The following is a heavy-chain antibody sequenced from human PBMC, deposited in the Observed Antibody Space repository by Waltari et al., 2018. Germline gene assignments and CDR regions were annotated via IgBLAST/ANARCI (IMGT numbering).Heavy chain of an antibody. CDR2: ISSDGSTT. CDR3: ARDSSHLPAAFDY. J-gene: IGHJ4*02. D-gene: IGHD2-2*01. Sequence: EVQLVESGGGLVQPGGSLRLSCAASGFTFTSYWMQWVRQAPGKGQGVSQAQGKGVVWVYRISSDGSTTDYAESVQGRFTISRDKAKDTLYLQMNSLRAEDTAVYYCARDSSHLPAAFDYWGQGTLVTVSS. CDR1: GFTFTSYW. V-gene: IGHV3-74*01.